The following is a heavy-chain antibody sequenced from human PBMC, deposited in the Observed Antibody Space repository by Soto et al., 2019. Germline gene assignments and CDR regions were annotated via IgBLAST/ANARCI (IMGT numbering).Heavy chain of an antibody. CDR3: ARDNRARLRLGELSLYDAFDI. J-gene: IGHJ3*02. Sequence: TGGSLRLSCAASGFTFSSYGMHWVRQAPGKGLEWVAVIWYDGSNKYYADSVKGRFTISRDNSKNTLYLQMNSLRAEDTAVYYCARDNRARLRLGELSLYDAFDIWGQGTMVTVSS. CDR1: GFTFSSYG. V-gene: IGHV3-33*01. CDR2: IWYDGSNK. D-gene: IGHD3-16*02.